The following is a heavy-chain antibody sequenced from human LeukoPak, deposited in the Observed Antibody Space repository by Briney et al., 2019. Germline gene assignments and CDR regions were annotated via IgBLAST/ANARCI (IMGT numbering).Heavy chain of an antibody. CDR2: ISSSSSTI. D-gene: IGHD2-21*02. CDR1: GFTFSSYS. CDR3: ARDSTVTASNWFDP. Sequence: GGSLRLSCAASGFTFSSYSMNWVRQAPGKGLEWVSYISSSSSTIYYADSVKGRFTISRDNAKNTLYLQMNSLRTDDTAVYYCARDSTVTASNWFDPWGQGTLVTVSS. V-gene: IGHV3-48*04. J-gene: IGHJ5*02.